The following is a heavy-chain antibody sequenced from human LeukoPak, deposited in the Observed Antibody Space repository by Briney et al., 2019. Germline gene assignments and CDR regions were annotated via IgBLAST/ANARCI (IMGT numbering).Heavy chain of an antibody. Sequence: GGSLRLSCAAPGFTFSNYWMHWVRQAPGKGLVWVSLINSDGSRTIYADSVKGRFTVSRDNAKNTLFLQMNSLRAEDTAVYYCARAYNYGGDYWGQGTLVTVSS. CDR3: ARAYNYGGDY. J-gene: IGHJ4*02. V-gene: IGHV3-74*01. D-gene: IGHD4-23*01. CDR2: INSDGSRT. CDR1: GFTFSNYW.